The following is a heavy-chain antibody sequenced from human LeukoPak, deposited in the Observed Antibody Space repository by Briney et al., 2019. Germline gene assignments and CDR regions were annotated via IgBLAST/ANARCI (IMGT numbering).Heavy chain of an antibody. D-gene: IGHD3-10*01. V-gene: IGHV4-59*01. CDR2: IYYSGST. Sequence: PSETLSLTCTVSGGSISSYYWSWIRQPPGKGLEWIGYIYYSGSTNYNPSLKSRVTISVDTSENQFSLKLSSETAADTAVYYCARESHYGSGSYSGVWGQGTLVTVSS. J-gene: IGHJ4*02. CDR3: ARESHYGSGSYSGV. CDR1: GGSISSYY.